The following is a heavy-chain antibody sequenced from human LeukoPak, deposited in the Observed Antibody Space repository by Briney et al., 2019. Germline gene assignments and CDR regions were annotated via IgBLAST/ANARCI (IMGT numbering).Heavy chain of an antibody. CDR3: AKGGAAADNYWYFDL. CDR2: ISLNRGSI. V-gene: IGHV3-9*01. CDR1: GFTFDDYG. J-gene: IGHJ2*01. Sequence: GGSLRLSCAASGFTFDDYGMHWVRQAPGKGLEWVSGISLNRGSIGYADSVKGRFTISRDTAKNSLYLQMNSLRPEDTALYYCAKGGAAADNYWYFDLWGRGTLVTVSS. D-gene: IGHD6-13*01.